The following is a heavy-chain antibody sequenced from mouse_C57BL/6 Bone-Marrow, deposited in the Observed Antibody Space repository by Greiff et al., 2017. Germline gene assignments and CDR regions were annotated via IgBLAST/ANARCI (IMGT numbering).Heavy chain of an antibody. V-gene: IGHV1-69*01. CDR2: IDPSDSYT. CDR3: ARNYDGSMDY. J-gene: IGHJ4*01. CDR1: GYTFTSYW. D-gene: IGHD2-3*01. Sequence: QVQLQQPGAELVMPGASVKLSCKASGYTFTSYWMHWVKQRPGQGLEWIGEIDPSDSYTNYNQKFKGKSTLTVAKSSSTAYMQRSSLTSEDSAVYYCARNYDGSMDYWGQGTSVTVSS.